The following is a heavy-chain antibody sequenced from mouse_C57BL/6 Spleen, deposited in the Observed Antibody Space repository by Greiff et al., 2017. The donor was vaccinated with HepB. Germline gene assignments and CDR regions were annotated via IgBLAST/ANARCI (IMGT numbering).Heavy chain of an antibody. V-gene: IGHV14-2*01. D-gene: IGHD2-4*01. Sequence: EVQLQQSGAELVKPGASVKLSCTASGFTIKDYYMHWVKQRTEQGLEWIGRIDPENGDTKYDPKFQGKATITADTSSNTAYLQLSSLTSEDAAVYYCATYDYDVPDYWGQGTTLTVSS. CDR3: ATYDYDVPDY. CDR1: GFTIKDYY. J-gene: IGHJ2*01. CDR2: IDPENGDT.